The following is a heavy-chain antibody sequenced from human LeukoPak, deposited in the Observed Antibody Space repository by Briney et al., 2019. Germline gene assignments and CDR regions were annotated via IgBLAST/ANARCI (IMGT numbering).Heavy chain of an antibody. V-gene: IGHV3-30*18. CDR3: AKETTTVLRYFDWSPDAFDI. D-gene: IGHD3-9*01. CDR2: ISYDGSNK. CDR1: GFTFSSYG. Sequence: GRSLRLSCAASGFTFSSYGMHWVRQAPGKGLEWVAVISYDGSNKYYADSVKGRFTITRDNSKNTLYLQMNSLRAEDTAVYYCAKETTTVLRYFDWSPDAFDIWGQGTMVTVSS. J-gene: IGHJ3*02.